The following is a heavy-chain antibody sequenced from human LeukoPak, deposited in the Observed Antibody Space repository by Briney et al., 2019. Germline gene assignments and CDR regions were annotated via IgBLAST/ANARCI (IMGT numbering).Heavy chain of an antibody. CDR3: ARRAGEYSHPYDY. CDR2: IYSGGNT. D-gene: IGHD2/OR15-2a*01. Sequence: GGSLRLSCAASGFTFSSYGMHWVRQAPGKGLEWVSFIYSGGNTHYSDSVKGRFTISRDNSKNTLYLQMNSLRAEDTAVYYCARRAGEYSHPYDYWGQGTLVTVSS. V-gene: IGHV3-53*01. J-gene: IGHJ4*02. CDR1: GFTFSSYG.